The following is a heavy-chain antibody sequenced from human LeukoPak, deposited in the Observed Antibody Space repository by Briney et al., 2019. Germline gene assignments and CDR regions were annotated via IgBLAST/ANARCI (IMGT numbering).Heavy chain of an antibody. Sequence: GGSLRLSCAASGFTFSSYGMHWVRQAPGKGLEWVAVIWYDGSNKYYADSVKGRFTISRDNSKITLYLQMNSLRAEDTATYYCATRNYYDNRGYYYYYFDYWGQGALVTVSS. J-gene: IGHJ4*02. CDR3: ATRNYYDNRGYYYYYFDY. CDR2: IWYDGSNK. V-gene: IGHV3-33*01. D-gene: IGHD3-22*01. CDR1: GFTFSSYG.